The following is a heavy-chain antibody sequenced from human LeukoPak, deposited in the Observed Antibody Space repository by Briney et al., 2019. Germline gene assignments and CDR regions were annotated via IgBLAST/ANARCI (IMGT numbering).Heavy chain of an antibody. V-gene: IGHV1-2*02. J-gene: IGHJ5*02. CDR2: INPNSGGT. CDR1: GYTFTGYY. Sequence: GASVKVSCKASGYTFTGYYMHWVRQAPGQGLEWMGWINPNSGGTSSAQKFQGRVTMTRDTSITTVYMEVSWLTYHDTAIYYCARADRLHGGPYLIGPWGQGTLVTVSS. D-gene: IGHD2-21*01. CDR3: ARADRLHGGPYLIGP.